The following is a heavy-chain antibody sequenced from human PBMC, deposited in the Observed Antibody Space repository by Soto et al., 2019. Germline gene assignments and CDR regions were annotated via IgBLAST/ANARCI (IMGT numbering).Heavy chain of an antibody. Sequence: GGAVRLSCADSGCTFISYAMSWVRQAPGKGLEWVSAISGSGGSTYYADSVKGRFTISRDNSKNTLYLQMNSLRAEDTAVYYCANARLRGYYFDYWGQGTLVTVSS. CDR2: ISGSGGST. V-gene: IGHV3-23*01. CDR1: GCTFISYA. D-gene: IGHD4-17*01. J-gene: IGHJ4*02. CDR3: ANARLRGYYFDY.